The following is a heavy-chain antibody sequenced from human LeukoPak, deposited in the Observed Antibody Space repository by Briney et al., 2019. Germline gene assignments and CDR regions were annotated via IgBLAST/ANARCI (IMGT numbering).Heavy chain of an antibody. CDR1: GYTFTSYY. Sequence: SVKVSCKASGYTFTSYYMHWVRQAPGQGLEWMGRIIPIFGTANYAQKFQGRVTITTDESTSTAYMELSSLRSEDTAVYYCARDRHYYATSGSFDYWGQGTLVTVSS. V-gene: IGHV1-69*05. D-gene: IGHD3-10*01. CDR3: ARDRHYYATSGSFDY. J-gene: IGHJ4*02. CDR2: IIPIFGTA.